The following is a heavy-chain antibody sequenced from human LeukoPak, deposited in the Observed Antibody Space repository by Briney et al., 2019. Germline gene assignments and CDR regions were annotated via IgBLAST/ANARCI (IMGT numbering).Heavy chain of an antibody. V-gene: IGHV3-30*04. CDR1: GFTFSSYA. CDR2: ISYDGSNK. CDR3: ARSEDPLARWFDP. J-gene: IGHJ5*02. D-gene: IGHD6-6*01. Sequence: PGGSLRLSCAASGFTFSSYAMHWVRQAPGKGLEWVAVISYDGSNKYYADSVKGRFTISRDNSKNTLYLQMNSLRAEDTAVYYCARSEDPLARWFDPWGQGTLVTVSS.